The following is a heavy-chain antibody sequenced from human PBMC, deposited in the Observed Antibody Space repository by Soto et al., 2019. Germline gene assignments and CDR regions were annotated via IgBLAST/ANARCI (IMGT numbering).Heavy chain of an antibody. CDR2: ILHTGGT. D-gene: IGHD3-10*01. Sequence: SETLSLTCAASGGSISGGGFSWSWIRQPPGKGLEWIGYILHTGGTQYNPSLKSRVCMSVDKSKNQFSLHLTSVTAADTAVYYCARLQFGEGFDYWGQGALVTVSS. V-gene: IGHV4-30-2*01. CDR3: ARLQFGEGFDY. J-gene: IGHJ4*02. CDR1: GGSISGGGFS.